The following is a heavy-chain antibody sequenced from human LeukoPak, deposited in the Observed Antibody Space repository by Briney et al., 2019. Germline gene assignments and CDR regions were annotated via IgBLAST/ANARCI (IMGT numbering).Heavy chain of an antibody. CDR3: AKDLEYCGGDCYLEDY. V-gene: IGHV3-23*01. D-gene: IGHD2-21*02. CDR1: GFTFSSYA. Sequence: GGSLRLSCAASGFTFSSYAMSWVRQAPGKGLEWVSAISGSGGSTYYADSVKGRFTISRDNSKNTLYLQMNSLRAEDTAVYYCAKDLEYCGGDCYLEDYGGQGTLVTVSS. CDR2: ISGSGGST. J-gene: IGHJ4*02.